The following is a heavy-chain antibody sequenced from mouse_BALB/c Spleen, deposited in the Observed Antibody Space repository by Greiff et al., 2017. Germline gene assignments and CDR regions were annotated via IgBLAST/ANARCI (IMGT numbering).Heavy chain of an antibody. Sequence: EVKLVESGGGLVKPGGSLKLSCAASGFAFSSYDMSWVRQTPEKRLEWVAYISSGGGSTYYPDTVKGRFTISRDNAKNTLYLQMSSLKSEDTAMYYCARHGGNYGMDDWGQGTSVTVSS. CDR1: GFAFSSYD. CDR3: ARHGGNYGMDD. V-gene: IGHV5-12-1*01. CDR2: ISSGGGST. J-gene: IGHJ4*01. D-gene: IGHD2-1*01.